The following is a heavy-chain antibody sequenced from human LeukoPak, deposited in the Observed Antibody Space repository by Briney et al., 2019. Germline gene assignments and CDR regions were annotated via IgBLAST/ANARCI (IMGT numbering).Heavy chain of an antibody. V-gene: IGHV1-8*01. J-gene: IGHJ6*02. Sequence: ASVKVSCKASGYTFTSYDINWVRQATAQGLEWMGWMNPNSGNTGYAQKFQGRVTMARNTSISTAYMELSSLRSEDTAVYYCATSYDSSGYWLYYYYGMDVWGQGTTVTVSS. D-gene: IGHD3-22*01. CDR2: MNPNSGNT. CDR3: ATSYDSSGYWLYYYYGMDV. CDR1: GYTFTSYD.